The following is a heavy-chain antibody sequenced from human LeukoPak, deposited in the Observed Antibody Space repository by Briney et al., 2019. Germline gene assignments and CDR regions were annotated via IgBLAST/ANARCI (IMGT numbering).Heavy chain of an antibody. J-gene: IGHJ4*02. V-gene: IGHV1-2*02. CDR1: GYTFTGYY. CDR3: ARVRTGGRDFDY. Sequence: ASVKVSCKASGYTFTGYYMHWVRQAPGQGLEWMGWLNPNSGGTNYAQKFQGRVTMTRDTSISTAYMELSRLRSDDTAVYYCARVRTGGRDFDYWGQGTLVTVSS. D-gene: IGHD3/OR15-3a*01. CDR2: LNPNSGGT.